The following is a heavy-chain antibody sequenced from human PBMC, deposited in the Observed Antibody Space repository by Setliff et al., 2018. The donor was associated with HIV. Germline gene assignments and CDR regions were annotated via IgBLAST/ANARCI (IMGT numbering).Heavy chain of an antibody. D-gene: IGHD3-3*01. CDR1: GYTFTTYH. CDR2: IIPKSGET. J-gene: IGHJ4*02. CDR3: ARVVDRDYDFWSAYEY. V-gene: IGHV1-2*02. Sequence: ASVKVSCKAPGYTFTTYHIHWVRQAPGQGPEWMGWIIPKSGETSYAEKFRGRVTMTRDTSLSTAYMELSWLTSDDTAVYYCARVVDRDYDFWSAYEYWGQGTMVTVSS.